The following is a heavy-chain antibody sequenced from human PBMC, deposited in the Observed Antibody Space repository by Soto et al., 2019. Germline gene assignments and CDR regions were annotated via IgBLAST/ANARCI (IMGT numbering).Heavy chain of an antibody. J-gene: IGHJ6*02. CDR2: IFYSGST. V-gene: IGHV4-59*01. CDR3: ATQTGLYYYGMDV. CDR1: GGSFNAFF. Sequence: QVQLQESGPGLVKPSETLSLTCTVSGGSFNAFFWSWVRQPPGKGLESIGYIFYSGSTNYNPSLKSRVTISLDTSKTQFSLNLTSLTAADTAVYYCATQTGLYYYGMDVWGQGTTVAVSS.